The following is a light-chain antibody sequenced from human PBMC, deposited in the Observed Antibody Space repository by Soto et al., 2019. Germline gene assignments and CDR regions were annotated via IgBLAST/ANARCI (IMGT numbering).Light chain of an antibody. CDR3: GTWDTGLVWV. CDR2: DDD. V-gene: IGLV1-51*01. CDR1: SSNIGGNS. J-gene: IGLJ3*02. Sequence: QSVLTQPPSVSAAPGQKVTISCSGSSSNIGGNSVSWYQQLPGTAPKLLIYDDDKRPSGIPDRFSGSKSGTSATLGITGFQTGDEADYYCGTWDTGLVWVFGGGTKVTVL.